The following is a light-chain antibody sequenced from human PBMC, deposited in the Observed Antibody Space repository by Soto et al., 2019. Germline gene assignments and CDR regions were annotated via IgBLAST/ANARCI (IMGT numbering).Light chain of an antibody. J-gene: IGKJ1*01. Sequence: VMTQAPATLSVPPGERATLSCRASQSVSSSYLAWYQQKPGQAPRLLIYGASSRATGIPDRFSGSGSGTDFTLTISRLEPEDFAVYYCQQYGSSSWTFGQGTKVDIK. CDR1: QSVSSSY. CDR2: GAS. V-gene: IGKV3-20*01. CDR3: QQYGSSSWT.